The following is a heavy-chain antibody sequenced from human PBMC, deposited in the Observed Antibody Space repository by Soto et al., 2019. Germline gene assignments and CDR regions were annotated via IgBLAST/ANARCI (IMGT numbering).Heavy chain of an antibody. CDR2: FSNVAT. Sequence: EVQLLESGGGFVQPGGSLRLSCAASGFAFGNFTMNWVRQSPGRGLEWVSAFSNVATYYADSVKGRFTISRDDSKNTLYLQMDSLTAEDTALYYCVKHLGIRNVGGLDYWGRGTPVTVSS. D-gene: IGHD1-26*01. V-gene: IGHV3-23*01. J-gene: IGHJ4*02. CDR1: GFAFGNFT. CDR3: VKHLGIRNVGGLDY.